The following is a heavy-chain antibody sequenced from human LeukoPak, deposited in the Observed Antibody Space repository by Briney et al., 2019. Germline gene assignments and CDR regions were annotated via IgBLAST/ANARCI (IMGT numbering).Heavy chain of an antibody. Sequence: GGSLRLSCAASGFTFSNAWMSWVRQAPGKGLEWVGRIKSNTDGGTTDYAAPVKGRFTISKDDSKNTLYLQMNSLKTEDTAVYYCTTDRPDGFDYWGQGTLVTVSS. CDR2: IKSNTDGGTT. J-gene: IGHJ4*02. CDR3: TTDRPDGFDY. D-gene: IGHD1-14*01. CDR1: GFTFSNAW. V-gene: IGHV3-15*01.